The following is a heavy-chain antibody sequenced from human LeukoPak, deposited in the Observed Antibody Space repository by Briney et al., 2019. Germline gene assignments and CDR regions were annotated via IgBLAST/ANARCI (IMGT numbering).Heavy chain of an antibody. D-gene: IGHD6-13*01. J-gene: IGHJ4*02. CDR1: GFTFSSYA. V-gene: IGHV3-23*01. CDR2: ISGSGSST. Sequence: GGSLRLSCAASGFTFSSYAMSWVRQAPGKGLEWVSAISGSGSSTYYADSVKGRFTISRDNSKNTLYLQMNSLRAEDTAVYYCAKDLGSSWSYFDYWGQGTLVTVPS. CDR3: AKDLGSSWSYFDY.